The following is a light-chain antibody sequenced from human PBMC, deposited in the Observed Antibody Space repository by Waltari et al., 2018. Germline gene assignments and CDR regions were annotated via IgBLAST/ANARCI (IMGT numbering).Light chain of an antibody. V-gene: IGLV1-47*01. Sequence: QSVLTQPPSASGTPGQRVTISCSGGNSNIGSNYVSWYQRLPGTAPKLLIYSNNQLPSAVPARFSGSKSGASASLAISGLRSGDEADSYCSAWDDRLSGPVFGGGTKLTVL. CDR3: SAWDDRLSGPV. CDR1: NSNIGSNY. CDR2: SNN. J-gene: IGLJ2*01.